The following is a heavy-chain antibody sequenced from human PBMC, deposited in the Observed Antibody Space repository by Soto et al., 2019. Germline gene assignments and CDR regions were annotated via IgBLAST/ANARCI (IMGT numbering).Heavy chain of an antibody. CDR2: ISGSGGST. D-gene: IGHD6-19*01. J-gene: IGHJ4*02. V-gene: IGHV3-23*01. CDR1: GCTFISYA. CDR3: ANPAKKYSSGPIDY. Sequence: GGSLRLSCAASGCTFISYAMSWVRQALGKGLEWVSAISGSGGSTYYADSVKGRFTISRDNSKNTLYLQMNSLRAEDTAVYYCANPAKKYSSGPIDYWGQGILVTVSS.